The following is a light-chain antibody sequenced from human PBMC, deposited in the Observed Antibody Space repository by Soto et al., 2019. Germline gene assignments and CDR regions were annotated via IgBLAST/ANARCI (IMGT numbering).Light chain of an antibody. CDR1: QIITTF. CDR2: AAS. J-gene: IGKJ3*01. CDR3: QQIYGFPLT. Sequence: DIQVTQSPSSLSASVGDRVTISCRASQIITTFLNWYQQKPGKSPRLPIYAASSLPNGVPSRFSGTGSGSDFTLTITRLQPEDFATYYCQQIYGFPLTFGPGTKVEIK. V-gene: IGKV1-39*01.